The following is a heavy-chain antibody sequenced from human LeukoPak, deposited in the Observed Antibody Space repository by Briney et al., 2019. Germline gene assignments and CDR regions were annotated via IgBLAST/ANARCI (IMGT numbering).Heavy chain of an antibody. CDR1: GFTFRSNG. CDR2: ISYDGSNK. CDR3: ARGDDTRIDY. Sequence: GGSLRLSCAASGFTFRSNGMHWVRQAPGKGLEWVAVISYDGSNKCFADSVKGQFTISRDNSKTTLFLQMISLRADDTAVYYCARGDDTRIDYWGQGTLVTVSS. J-gene: IGHJ4*02. V-gene: IGHV3-30*03.